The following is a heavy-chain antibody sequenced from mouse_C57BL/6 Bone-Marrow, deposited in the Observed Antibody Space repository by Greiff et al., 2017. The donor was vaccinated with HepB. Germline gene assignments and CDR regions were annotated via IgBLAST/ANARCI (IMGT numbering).Heavy chain of an antibody. V-gene: IGHV1-81*01. CDR2: IYPRSGNT. D-gene: IGHD2-5*01. J-gene: IGHJ4*01. CDR3: TRGNSKYAMDD. CDR1: GYTFTSYG. Sequence: VKLMESGAELARPGASVKLSCKASGYTFTSYGLSWVKQRTGQGLEWIGEIYPRSGNTYYNEKFKGKATLTADKSSSTAYMEILSLTSEDSAFYFCTRGNSKYAMDDWGQGTSVTVSS.